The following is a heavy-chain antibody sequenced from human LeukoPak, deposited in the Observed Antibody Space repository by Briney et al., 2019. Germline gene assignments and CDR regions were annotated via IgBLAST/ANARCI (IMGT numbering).Heavy chain of an antibody. CDR2: ISGSGGST. V-gene: IGHV3-23*01. CDR1: GFTFSSYA. Sequence: PGGSLRLSCAASGFTFSSYAMSWVRQAPGKGLEWVSAISGSGGSTYYADSVKGRFTISRDNSKNTLYLQMNSLRAEGTAVYYCAKAANYYDSSGYSTDYWGQGTLVTVSS. D-gene: IGHD3-22*01. J-gene: IGHJ4*02. CDR3: AKAANYYDSSGYSTDY.